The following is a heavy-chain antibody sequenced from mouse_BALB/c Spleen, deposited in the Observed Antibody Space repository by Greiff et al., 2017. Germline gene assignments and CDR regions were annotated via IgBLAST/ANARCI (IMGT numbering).Heavy chain of an antibody. D-gene: IGHD2-1*01. CDR3: ARDISLYGIWYFDV. CDR2: IRNKANGYTT. J-gene: IGHJ1*01. Sequence: EVKLMESGGGLVQPGGSLRLSCATSGFTFTDYYMSWVRQPPGKALEWLGFIRNKANGYTTEYSASVKGRFTISRDNSQSILYLQMNTLRAEDSATYYCARDISLYGIWYFDVWGAGTTVTVSS. CDR1: GFTFTDYY. V-gene: IGHV7-3*02.